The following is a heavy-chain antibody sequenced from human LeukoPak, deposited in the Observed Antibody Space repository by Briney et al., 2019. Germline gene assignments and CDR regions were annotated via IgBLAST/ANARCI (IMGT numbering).Heavy chain of an antibody. V-gene: IGHV1-18*01. CDR1: GYTFTRYG. J-gene: IGHJ5*02. CDR2: ISAYNGNT. CDR3: ARDSARDGFDP. Sequence: GAAVRVSSKASGYTFTRYGRSWGRQDPGQGVEWMGWISAYNGNTNYAQKLQGRVTMTTDTSTSTAYMELRSLRSDDTAVYYCARDSARDGFDPWGQGTLVTVSS. D-gene: IGHD5-24*01.